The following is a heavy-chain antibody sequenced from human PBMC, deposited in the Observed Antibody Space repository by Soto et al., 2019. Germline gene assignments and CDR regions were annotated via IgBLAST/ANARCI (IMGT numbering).Heavy chain of an antibody. J-gene: IGHJ4*02. D-gene: IGHD3-22*01. CDR1: GGTFSSYA. V-gene: IGHV1-69*13. CDR3: ARGVNYYDSSGYLASDY. CDR2: IIPIFGTA. Sequence: SVKVSCKASGGTFSSYAISWVRQAPGQGLEWMGGIIPIFGTANYAQKFQGRVTITADESTSTAYMELSSLRSEDTAVYYCARGVNYYDSSGYLASDYWGQGTLVTVSS.